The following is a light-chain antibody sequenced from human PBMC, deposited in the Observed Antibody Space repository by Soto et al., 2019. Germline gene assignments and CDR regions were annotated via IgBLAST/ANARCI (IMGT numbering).Light chain of an antibody. CDR3: NYYDSYSPHT. CDR1: QSIRKW. J-gene: IGKJ4*01. CDR2: DAS. Sequence: DIQMTQSPSTLSASVGDRVTMTCRASQSIRKWLAWYQQKPGTAPKLLIYDASNLESGVPSRLSGSASGTEFTLTISSLHPDDFATYKCNYYDSYSPHTFGERTNVDIK. V-gene: IGKV1-5*01.